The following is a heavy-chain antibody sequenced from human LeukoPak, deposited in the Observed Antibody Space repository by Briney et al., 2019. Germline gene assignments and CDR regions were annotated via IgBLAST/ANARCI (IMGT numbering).Heavy chain of an antibody. V-gene: IGHV3-48*01. Sequence: PGGSLRLSCAASGFTFSSYSMNWVRQAPGKGLEWVSYISSSSSTIYYADSVKGRFTISRDNAKNSLYLQMNSLRAEDTAVYYCARDPNSLVGATRGWFDPWGQGTLVPVSS. CDR3: ARDPNSLVGATRGWFDP. D-gene: IGHD1-26*01. CDR2: ISSSSSTI. CDR1: GFTFSSYS. J-gene: IGHJ5*02.